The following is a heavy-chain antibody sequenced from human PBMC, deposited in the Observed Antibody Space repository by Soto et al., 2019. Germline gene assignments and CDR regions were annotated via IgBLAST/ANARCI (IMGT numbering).Heavy chain of an antibody. CDR2: IYYSGST. D-gene: IGHD6-6*01. CDR1: GGSISSYY. V-gene: IGHV4-59*08. Sequence: SETLSLTCTVSGGSISSYYWNWIRQPPGKGLEWIGYIYYSGSTNYNPSLKSRVTISVDTSKNQFSLKLSSVTAADTAVYYCAGYSSALLYWFDPWGQGTLVTVSS. J-gene: IGHJ5*02. CDR3: AGYSSALLYWFDP.